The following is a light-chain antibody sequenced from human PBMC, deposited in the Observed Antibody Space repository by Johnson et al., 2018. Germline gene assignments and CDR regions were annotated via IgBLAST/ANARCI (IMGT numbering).Light chain of an antibody. J-gene: IGLJ1*01. CDR1: SSNIGNNY. Sequence: QSVLTQPPSVSAAPGQKVTISCSGSSSNIGNNYVSWYQQLPGTAPKLLIYENNKRPSGIPDRFSGSKSGTSATLGLHGLQPGDEADYLCGTWDSSLSAGNVFGTGTKVTVL. CDR2: ENN. CDR3: GTWDSSLSAGNV. V-gene: IGLV1-51*02.